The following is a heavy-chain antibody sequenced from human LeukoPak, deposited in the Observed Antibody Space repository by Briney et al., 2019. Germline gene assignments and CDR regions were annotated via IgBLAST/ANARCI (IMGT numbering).Heavy chain of an antibody. CDR2: IVGSGNTI. CDR1: GFTFSSYS. V-gene: IGHV3-48*02. Sequence: GGSLRLSRAPSGFTFSSYSMNWVRQAPGKGLEWVSYIVGSGNTIYYADSVKGRFTISRDNAKNSLFLQMNRLREEVTAVYSCARESLGIQEWGQG. J-gene: IGHJ6*01. CDR3: ARESLGIQE.